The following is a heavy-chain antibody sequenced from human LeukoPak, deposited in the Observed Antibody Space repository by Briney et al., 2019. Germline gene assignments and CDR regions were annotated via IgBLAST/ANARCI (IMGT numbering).Heavy chain of an antibody. CDR2: IYVDGRTT. CDR1: GFTFSNYW. V-gene: IGHV3-74*01. CDR3: IRDFRSADL. Sequence: QPGGSLRLSCVASGFTFSNYWMHWVRQPPGKGLMWVSRIYVDGRTTNYADSVKGRFTISRDNAKNTVYLEMNSLSVEDTATYYCIRDFRSADLWGQGTLVTVTS. J-gene: IGHJ5*02.